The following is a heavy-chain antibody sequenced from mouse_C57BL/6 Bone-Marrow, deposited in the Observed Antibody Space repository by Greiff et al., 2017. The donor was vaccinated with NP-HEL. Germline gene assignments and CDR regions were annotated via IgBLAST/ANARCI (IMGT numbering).Heavy chain of an antibody. CDR2: IDPNSGGT. J-gene: IGHJ4*01. CDR1: GYTFTSYW. D-gene: IGHD3-2*02. Sequence: VQLQQPGAELVKPGASVKLSCKASGYTFTSYWMHWVKQRPGRGLEWIGRIDPNSGGTKYNEKFKSKATLTVDKPSSTAYMQLSSLTSEDSAVYYCARGRAAQATGYYAMDYWGQGTSVTVSS. V-gene: IGHV1-72*01. CDR3: ARGRAAQATGYYAMDY.